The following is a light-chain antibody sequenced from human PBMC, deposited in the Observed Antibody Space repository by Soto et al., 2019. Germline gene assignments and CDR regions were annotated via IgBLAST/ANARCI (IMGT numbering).Light chain of an antibody. V-gene: IGKV1-5*03. J-gene: IGKJ1*01. CDR1: QRISSW. CDR2: KAS. Sequence: DIPMTQSPSTLSASVGDRVTITCRASQRISSWLAWYQQKPGKAPKLLIYKASSLESGVPSRFSGSGSGTEFTLTSSSLQPDDFATYYCQQYNSDPWTFGQGTKGEIK. CDR3: QQYNSDPWT.